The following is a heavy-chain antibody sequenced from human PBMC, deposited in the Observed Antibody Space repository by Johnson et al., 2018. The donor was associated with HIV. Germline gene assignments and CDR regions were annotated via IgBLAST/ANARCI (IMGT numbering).Heavy chain of an antibody. Sequence: GSLRLSCAASGFTVSSNYMSWVRQAPGKGLEWVSVMYSGGSTYYADPVKGRFTISRDNSKNTLYLQMNSLRAEDTAVYYCARVLIVGAPWAFDIWGQGTMVTVSS. CDR3: ARVLIVGAPWAFDI. CDR1: GFTVSSNY. V-gene: IGHV3-53*01. D-gene: IGHD1-26*01. J-gene: IGHJ3*02. CDR2: MYSGGST.